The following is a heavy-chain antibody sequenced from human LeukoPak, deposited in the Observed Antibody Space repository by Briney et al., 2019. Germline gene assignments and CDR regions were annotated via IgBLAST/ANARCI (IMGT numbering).Heavy chain of an antibody. CDR1: GFTFSSYE. Sequence: GGSLRLSCAASGFTFSSYEMNWVRQAPGQGLEWVSYISNSGSTRCYADSVKGRFTISRDNAKNSLYLQMNSLRAEDTAVYFCARDFRGSSWPLSDYWGQGTLVTVSS. CDR2: ISNSGSTR. J-gene: IGHJ4*02. CDR3: ARDFRGSSWPLSDY. D-gene: IGHD6-13*01. V-gene: IGHV3-48*03.